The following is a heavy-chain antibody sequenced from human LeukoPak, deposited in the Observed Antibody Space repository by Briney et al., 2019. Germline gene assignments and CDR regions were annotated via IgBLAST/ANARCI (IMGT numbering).Heavy chain of an antibody. Sequence: SDTPSLSCIGIGGPSCSYYRGWLGPPPGKGLGWIGYIYYSGTTNYNPSLKSRVTISVDTSKNQFSLKLSSVTAADTAVYYCARGVYIAAAQYGYWGQGTLVTVSS. V-gene: IGHV4-59*01. CDR2: IYYSGTT. CDR3: ARGVYIAAAQYGY. J-gene: IGHJ4*02. CDR1: GGPSCSYY. D-gene: IGHD6-13*01.